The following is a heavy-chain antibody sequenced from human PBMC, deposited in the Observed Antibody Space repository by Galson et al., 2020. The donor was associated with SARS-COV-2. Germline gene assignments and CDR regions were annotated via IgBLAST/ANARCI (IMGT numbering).Heavy chain of an antibody. D-gene: IGHD2-8*02. Sequence: GGSLRLSCAASGFTFNNFAMSWFRQAPGRGLQWVSVISGAGTSTYYSNSVEGRFRVSRDNSKNMLYLHMNSLSDADTAVYYCAKDSFRVVFRQPQLDLKWIDSWGQGILVTVSS. CDR1: GFTFNNFA. V-gene: IGHV3-23*01. CDR2: ISGAGTST. J-gene: IGHJ4*02. CDR3: AKDSFRVVFRQPQLDLKWIDS.